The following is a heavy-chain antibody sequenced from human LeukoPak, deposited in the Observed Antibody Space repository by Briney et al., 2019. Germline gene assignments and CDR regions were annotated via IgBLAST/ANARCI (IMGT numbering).Heavy chain of an antibody. D-gene: IGHD6-13*01. V-gene: IGHV3-23*01. Sequence: GGTLRLSCAASGFSFSNYGMSWVRQAPGKGLEWVSSISTSGSSTYYVDSVKGRFTISRDNSKNTLYLQMNSLRAEDTAVYYCAKETLAAAGDYDAFDIWGQGTMVTVSS. CDR1: GFSFSNYG. J-gene: IGHJ3*02. CDR2: ISTSGSST. CDR3: AKETLAAAGDYDAFDI.